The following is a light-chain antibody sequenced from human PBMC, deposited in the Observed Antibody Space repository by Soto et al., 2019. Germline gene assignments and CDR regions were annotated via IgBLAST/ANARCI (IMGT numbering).Light chain of an antibody. Sequence: QSVLTQPASVSGSPGQSITISCTGTSSDVGSYNLVSWYQQHPGKAPKLMIYEGSKRPSGVSNRFSGSKSGNTASLTISGLQAEDEADYYCCSYAGSSTVGHRVVFGGGTKLTVL. CDR1: SSDVGSYNL. J-gene: IGLJ2*01. V-gene: IGLV2-23*03. CDR3: CSYAGSSTVGHRVV. CDR2: EGS.